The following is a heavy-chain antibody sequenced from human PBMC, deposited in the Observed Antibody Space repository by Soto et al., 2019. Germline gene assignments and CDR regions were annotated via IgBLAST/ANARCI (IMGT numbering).Heavy chain of an antibody. V-gene: IGHV1-3*01. CDR1: GYTFTSYA. CDR3: AGTTSLQWYYMDV. D-gene: IGHD1-7*01. J-gene: IGHJ6*03. Sequence: GASVKVSCKASGYTFTSYAMHWVRQAPGQRLEWMGWINAGNGNTKYSQKFQGRVTITRDTSKNQFSLHLNSVTPEDTAVYYCAGTTSLQWYYMDVWDKGTTVTVSS. CDR2: INAGNGNT.